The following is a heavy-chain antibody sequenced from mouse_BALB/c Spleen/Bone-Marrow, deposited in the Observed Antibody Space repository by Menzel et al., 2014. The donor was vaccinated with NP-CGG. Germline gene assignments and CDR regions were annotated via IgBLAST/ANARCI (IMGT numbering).Heavy chain of an antibody. J-gene: IGHJ2*01. CDR1: GFTFSDYY. CDR3: ARGSSYFDY. CDR2: ISDGGSYT. V-gene: IGHV5-4*02. Sequence: EVQGVESGGGLVKPGGSLKFSCAASGFTFSDYYMYWVRQTPEKRLEWVATISDGGSYTYYPDSVKGRFTISRDNAKNNLYLQMSSLKSEDTAMYYCARGSSYFDYWGQGTTLTVSS. D-gene: IGHD1-1*01.